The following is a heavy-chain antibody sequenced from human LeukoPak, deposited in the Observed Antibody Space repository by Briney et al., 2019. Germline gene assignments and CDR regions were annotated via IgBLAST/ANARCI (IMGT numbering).Heavy chain of an antibody. Sequence: ASVKVSCKASGYTFTGYDIHWVRQAPGQGLERMGRINPYTDDTNYVQNFQGRVTMTTDTSISTDSMELNRLGSDDTATYDCARRPYHFDSTAYYVYWGQGTLVTVSS. D-gene: IGHD3-22*01. CDR2: INPYTDDT. V-gene: IGHV1-2*06. J-gene: IGHJ4*02. CDR3: ARRPYHFDSTAYYVY. CDR1: GYTFTGYD.